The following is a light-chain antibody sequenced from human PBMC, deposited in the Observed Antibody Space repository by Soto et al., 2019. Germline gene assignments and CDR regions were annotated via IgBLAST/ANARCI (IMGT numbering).Light chain of an antibody. Sequence: QSVLTQPPSVSGAPGQRVTISCTGSSTNIGAGYDVPWYQQLPGRAPKLLIYGNTNRPSGVPDRFSGSKSGTSASLAITGLQAEDEADYYCLSFDSSLSVVVGGGTKLTV. V-gene: IGLV1-40*01. J-gene: IGLJ2*01. CDR3: LSFDSSLSVV. CDR2: GNT. CDR1: STNIGAGYD.